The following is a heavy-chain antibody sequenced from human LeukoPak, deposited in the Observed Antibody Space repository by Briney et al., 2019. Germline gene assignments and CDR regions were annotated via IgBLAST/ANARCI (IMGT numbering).Heavy chain of an antibody. CDR1: EFVFSTYY. Sequence: GGSLSLSCAASEFVFSTYYMHWVRQAPGKGLEWVSSIRGESDYIYYRDSVKGRFTISRDNAKNSLYLQMNRLRVEDTAVYFCVREHYDFFLDYWGQGTLVTVSS. D-gene: IGHD3-3*01. CDR2: IRGESDYI. J-gene: IGHJ4*02. V-gene: IGHV3-21*06. CDR3: VREHYDFFLDY.